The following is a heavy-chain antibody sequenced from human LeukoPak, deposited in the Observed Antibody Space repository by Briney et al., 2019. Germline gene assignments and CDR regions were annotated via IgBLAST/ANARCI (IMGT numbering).Heavy chain of an antibody. J-gene: IGHJ4*02. CDR2: IYSGGST. CDR1: GFTFRSYA. D-gene: IGHD6-19*01. V-gene: IGHV3-66*01. CDR3: ARENKAVAAHYFDY. Sequence: PGGSLRLSCAASGFTFRSYAMQWVRQAPGKGLEWVSVIYSGGSTYYADSVKGRFTISRDNSKNTLYLQMNSLRAEDTAVYYCARENKAVAAHYFDYWGQGTLVTVPS.